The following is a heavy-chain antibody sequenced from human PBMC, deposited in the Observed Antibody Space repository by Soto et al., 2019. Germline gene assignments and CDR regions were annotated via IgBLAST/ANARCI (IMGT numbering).Heavy chain of an antibody. CDR3: ARDRSSGWFYFDA. V-gene: IGHV1-18*04. J-gene: IGHJ4*02. CDR2: ISAYNGNT. Sequence: ASVKVSCKASGYTFPSYGISWVRQAPGQGLEWMGRISAYNGNTNYAQKLQGRVTMTTDTSTSTAYMELRSLRSDDTAVYYCARDRSSGWFYFDAWGQGTQVTVSS. CDR1: GYTFPSYG. D-gene: IGHD6-19*01.